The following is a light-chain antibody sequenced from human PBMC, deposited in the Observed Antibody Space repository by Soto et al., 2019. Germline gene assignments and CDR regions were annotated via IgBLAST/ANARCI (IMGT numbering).Light chain of an antibody. Sequence: EVVLTQSPGTLSLSPGERATLSCRASQTVSSSHLAWYQQKPGQAPRLLIYGASYRATDIPDRFSGSGSGTDFTLTSSRLAPEDFAVYSCQHFGSSPPKYTVGQGTKLEIK. J-gene: IGKJ2*01. CDR2: GAS. V-gene: IGKV3-20*01. CDR3: QHFGSSPPKYT. CDR1: QTVSSSH.